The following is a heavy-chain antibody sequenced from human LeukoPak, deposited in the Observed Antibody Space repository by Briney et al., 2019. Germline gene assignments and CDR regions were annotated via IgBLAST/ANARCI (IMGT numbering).Heavy chain of an antibody. Sequence: PGGSLRLSCAASGFTFSSYGMRWVRQAPGKGLEWVAFIRYDGSNKYYADSVKGRFTIPRDNSKNTLYLQMNSLRAEDTAVYYCAKHRRVATIRAPFDYWGQGTLVTVSS. CDR3: AKHRRVATIRAPFDY. J-gene: IGHJ4*02. CDR1: GFTFSSYG. D-gene: IGHD5-12*01. CDR2: IRYDGSNK. V-gene: IGHV3-30*02.